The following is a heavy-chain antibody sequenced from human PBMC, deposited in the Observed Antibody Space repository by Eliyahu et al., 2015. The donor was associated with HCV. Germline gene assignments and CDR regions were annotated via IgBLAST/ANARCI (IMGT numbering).Heavy chain of an antibody. D-gene: IGHD3-9*01. V-gene: IGHV3-7*01. CDR2: IKQDGSEK. J-gene: IGHJ5*02. CDR1: GFTFSSYW. Sequence: EVQLVESGGGLVQPGGSLRLSCAASGFTFSSYWMSWVRQAPGKGLEWVANIKQDGSEKYYVDSVKGRFTISRDNAKNSLYLQMNSLRAEDTAVYYCARAPVLRYFDWLSPPGWFDPWGQGTLVTVSS. CDR3: ARAPVLRYFDWLSPPGWFDP.